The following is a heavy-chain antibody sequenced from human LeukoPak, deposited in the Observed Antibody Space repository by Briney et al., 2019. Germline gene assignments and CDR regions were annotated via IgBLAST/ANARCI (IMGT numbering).Heavy chain of an antibody. V-gene: IGHV1-2*02. D-gene: IGHD3-3*01. CDR1: GYTFTGYY. CDR2: INPNSGGT. J-gene: IGHJ4*02. Sequence: GASVKVSCKASGYTFTGYYMHWVRQAPGQGLEWMGWINPNSGGTNYAQKFQGRVTMTRDTSISTAYMELSRLRSDDTAVYYCARGQDFGVVKVLFDYWGQGTLVTVSS. CDR3: ARGQDFGVVKVLFDY.